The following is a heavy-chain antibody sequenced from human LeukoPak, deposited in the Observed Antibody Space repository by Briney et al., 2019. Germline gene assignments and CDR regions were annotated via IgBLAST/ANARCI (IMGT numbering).Heavy chain of an antibody. D-gene: IGHD3-16*01. CDR3: ARDLQGGFDY. CDR2: ITGNGATT. Sequence: GGSLRLSCAASGLIFSNYGMNWVRQAPGKGLEWVSGITGNGATTYYADSVKGRFTISRDNSKNTLYLQMNSLRAEDTAVYYCARDLQGGFDYWGQGTLVTVSS. J-gene: IGHJ4*02. V-gene: IGHV3-23*01. CDR1: GLIFSNYG.